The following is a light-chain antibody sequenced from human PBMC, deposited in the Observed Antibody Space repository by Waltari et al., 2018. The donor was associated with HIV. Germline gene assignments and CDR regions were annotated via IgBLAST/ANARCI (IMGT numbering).Light chain of an antibody. CDR1: RSNIGTNY. CDR2: RDN. Sequence: QSVLTQPPSASATPGQRVTISRSGSRSNIGTNYVFWYQQFPGMAPKLLIFRDNERPSGVPDRFSGSRSGTSASLVISGLRSEDEAEYYCAAWDDSLNGFYVFGSGTRVTVL. CDR3: AAWDDSLNGFYV. V-gene: IGLV1-47*01. J-gene: IGLJ1*01.